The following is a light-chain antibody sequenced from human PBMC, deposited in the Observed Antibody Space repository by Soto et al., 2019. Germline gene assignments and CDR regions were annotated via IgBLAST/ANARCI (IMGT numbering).Light chain of an antibody. CDR3: QQYTNWPPLT. J-gene: IGKJ4*01. V-gene: IGKV3-15*01. CDR2: GAS. CDR1: QSVDTN. Sequence: EIVMTQSPATLSVSPGESATLSCRASQSVDTNLAWYQQKPGQAPRLLIYGASTRVTGIPARFSGSGSGTEFTLTISSLQSEDFAVYYCQQYTNWPPLTFGGGTKVEIK.